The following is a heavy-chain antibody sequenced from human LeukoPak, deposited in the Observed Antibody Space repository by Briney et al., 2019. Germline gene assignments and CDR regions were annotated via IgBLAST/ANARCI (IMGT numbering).Heavy chain of an antibody. CDR3: ARPQGWLGTQPFDY. CDR1: GGSFSGYY. CDR2: INHSGST. Sequence: SETLSHTCAVYGGSFSGYYCSWIRQPPGKGLEWIGEINHSGSTNYNPSLKSRVTISVDTSKNQISLKLSSVTAADTAVYYCARPQGWLGTQPFDYWGQGTLVTVSS. D-gene: IGHD6-19*01. J-gene: IGHJ4*02. V-gene: IGHV4-34*01.